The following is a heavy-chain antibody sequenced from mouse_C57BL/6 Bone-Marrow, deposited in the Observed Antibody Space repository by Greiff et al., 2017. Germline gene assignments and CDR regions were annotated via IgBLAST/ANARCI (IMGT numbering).Heavy chain of an antibody. Sequence: EVQRVESGGGLVKPGGSLKLSCAASGFTFSDYGMHWVRQAPEKGLEWVAYISSGSSTIYYADTVKGRFTISRDNAKNTLFLQMTSLRSEATAMYYCAKNDYDKMAWFAYWGQGTLVTVSA. D-gene: IGHD2-4*01. CDR3: AKNDYDKMAWFAY. CDR1: GFTFSDYG. V-gene: IGHV5-17*01. CDR2: ISSGSSTI. J-gene: IGHJ3*01.